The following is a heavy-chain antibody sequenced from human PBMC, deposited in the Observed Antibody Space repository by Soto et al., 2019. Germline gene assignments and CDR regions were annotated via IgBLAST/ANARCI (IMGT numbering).Heavy chain of an antibody. CDR1: GYTFTGYY. V-gene: IGHV1-2*04. CDR2: INPNSGGT. Sequence: ASVKVSCKASGYTFTGYYMHWVRQAPGQGLEWMGWINPNSGGTNYAQKFQGWVTMTRDTSIRTAYMELSRLRSDDTAVYYCARSPSTGDDAFDIWGQGTMVTVSS. CDR3: ARSPSTGDDAFDI. J-gene: IGHJ3*02.